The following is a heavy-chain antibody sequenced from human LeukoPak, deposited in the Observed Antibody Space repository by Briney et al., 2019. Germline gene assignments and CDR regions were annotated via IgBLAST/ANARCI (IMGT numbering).Heavy chain of an antibody. CDR1: GYTFTSFW. D-gene: IGHD6-13*01. CDR2: IDPSDSYT. CDR3: ARAHSSRWHFDY. Sequence: GESLKISCQVSGYTFTSFWIGWVRQMPGKGLEWMGRIDPSDSYTNYSPSFQGHVTISADKSISTAYLQWSSLKASDPAMYYCARAHSSRWHFDYWAQGTLVTVSS. V-gene: IGHV5-10-1*01. J-gene: IGHJ4*02.